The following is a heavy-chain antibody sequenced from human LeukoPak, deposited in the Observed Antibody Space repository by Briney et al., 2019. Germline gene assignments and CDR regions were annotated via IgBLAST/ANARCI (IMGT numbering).Heavy chain of an antibody. CDR2: IIPGNSDT. V-gene: IGHV5-51*01. J-gene: IGHJ3*02. Sequence: GESLRISCKASGYTFTSYWIGWVRQMPGKGREWIACIIPGNSDTRYSPSFHGQVTISADKSISTAYLQWRSLKASDTAMYFCARDWKDPAAFDIWGQGTMVTVSS. CDR1: GYTFTSYW. CDR3: ARDWKDPAAFDI. D-gene: IGHD1-1*01.